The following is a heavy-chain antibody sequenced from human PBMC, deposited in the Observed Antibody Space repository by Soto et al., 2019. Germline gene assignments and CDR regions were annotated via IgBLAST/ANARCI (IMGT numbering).Heavy chain of an antibody. J-gene: IGHJ5*02. V-gene: IGHV1-3*01. D-gene: IGHD3-3*01. CDR1: GDAFTRIA. Sequence: ASVEFSCKASGDAFTRIAIHWLRQAPGQRLEWMGWINVDNGNTKYSQKFQGRVSISRDTSASTAYMELSSLRSEDTAVYYCARYRFFGVVITGNWFDPWGQGTLVTVSS. CDR3: ARYRFFGVVITGNWFDP. CDR2: INVDNGNT.